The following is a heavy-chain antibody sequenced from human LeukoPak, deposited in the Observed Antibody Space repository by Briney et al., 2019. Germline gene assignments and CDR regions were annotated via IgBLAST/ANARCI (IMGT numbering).Heavy chain of an antibody. V-gene: IGHV1-69*05. CDR1: GGTFSSYA. CDR2: IIPIFGTA. J-gene: IGHJ6*03. CDR3: ASYSITMVRGVIINYYMDV. Sequence: SVKVSCKASGGTFSSYAISWVRQAPGQGLEWMGGIIPIFGTANYAQKFQGRVTITTDESTSTAYMELSSLRSEGTAVYYCASYSITMVRGVIINYYMDVWGKGTTVTVSS. D-gene: IGHD3-10*01.